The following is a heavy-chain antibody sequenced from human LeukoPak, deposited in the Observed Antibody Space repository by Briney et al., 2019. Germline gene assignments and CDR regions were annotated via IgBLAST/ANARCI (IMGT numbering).Heavy chain of an antibody. CDR3: TGRLFRGVRGSSPMTIFDY. V-gene: IGHV3-49*04. D-gene: IGHD3-16*01. Sequence: PGGSLRLSCITSGFTFGDYAMSWVRQAPGKGMEWVSFIKSKTYGGTTKYAASVNGRFTISRDDSKSIAYLQMNSLQTEDTGVYYCTGRLFRGVRGSSPMTIFDYWGQGTLVTVSS. CDR1: GFTFGDYA. J-gene: IGHJ4*02. CDR2: IKSKTYGGTT.